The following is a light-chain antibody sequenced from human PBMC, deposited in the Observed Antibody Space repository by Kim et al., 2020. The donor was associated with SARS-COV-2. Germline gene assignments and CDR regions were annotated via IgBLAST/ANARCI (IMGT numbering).Light chain of an antibody. V-gene: IGKV3-15*01. CDR1: QTVNTI. CDR3: QQYNNWVS. J-gene: IGKJ4*01. CDR2: GAS. Sequence: LSVPPGGRVTLSCRASQTVNTIVAWYQQKPGQAPRLLIYGASTRATGIPGRFSGSGSGTEFTLTISSLKSEDFALYFCQQYNNWVSFGGGTKLEI.